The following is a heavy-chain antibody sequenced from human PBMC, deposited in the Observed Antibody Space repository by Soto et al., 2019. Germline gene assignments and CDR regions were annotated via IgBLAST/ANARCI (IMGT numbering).Heavy chain of an antibody. Sequence: ASVKVSCKASGYTFTSYAMNWVRQAPGQGLEWMGWINTNTGNPTYAQGLTGRFVFSLDTSVSTAYLQICSLKAEDTAVYYCARDFSVSSLYRYYYYGMDVWGQGTTVTVS. J-gene: IGHJ6*02. D-gene: IGHD2-2*02. CDR2: INTNTGNP. V-gene: IGHV7-4-1*01. CDR1: GYTFTSYA. CDR3: ARDFSVSSLYRYYYYGMDV.